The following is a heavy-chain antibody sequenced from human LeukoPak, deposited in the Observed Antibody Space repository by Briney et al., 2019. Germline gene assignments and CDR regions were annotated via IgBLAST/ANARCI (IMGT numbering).Heavy chain of an antibody. CDR3: ARVGGAYNYGYFDS. J-gene: IGHJ4*02. Sequence: SGTLSVTCTVSVGSITSYYCNWMRQPAGKGLQWMGRIYTSGSTNYNPSLQSRITMSVDTSKNQFSLKLSSVTAADTAVYYCARVGGAYNYGYFDSWGQGTLVTVSS. CDR1: VGSITSYY. CDR2: IYTSGST. V-gene: IGHV4-4*07. D-gene: IGHD5-18*01.